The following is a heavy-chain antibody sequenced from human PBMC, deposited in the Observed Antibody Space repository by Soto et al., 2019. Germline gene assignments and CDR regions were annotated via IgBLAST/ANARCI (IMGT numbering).Heavy chain of an antibody. V-gene: IGHV1-18*01. CDR2: ISAYNGNT. CDR1: GYTFTSYG. J-gene: IGHJ5*02. D-gene: IGHD3-3*01. Sequence: QVQLVQSGAEVKKPGASVKVCCKASGYTFTSYGISWVRQAPGQGLEWMGWISAYNGNTNYAQKLQGRVTMTTDTSTSTAYMELRSLRSDDTAVYYCARLMSIFGVVAWFDPWGQGTLVTVSS. CDR3: ARLMSIFGVVAWFDP.